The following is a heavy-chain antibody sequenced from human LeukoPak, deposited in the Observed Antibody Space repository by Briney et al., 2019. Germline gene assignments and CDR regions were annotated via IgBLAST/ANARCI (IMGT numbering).Heavy chain of an antibody. J-gene: IGHJ4*02. CDR1: GGSITNTNY. CDR3: AREGGPYRPLDY. CDR2: VNLQGST. Sequence: KPSETLSLTCGVSGGSITNTNYWTWVRQPSGKGLEWIGEVNLQGSTNYNPSLMGRVAISVDTSENHISLQLTSVTAADTAVYYCAREGGPYRPLDYSGQGTLVTVSS. V-gene: IGHV4-4*02.